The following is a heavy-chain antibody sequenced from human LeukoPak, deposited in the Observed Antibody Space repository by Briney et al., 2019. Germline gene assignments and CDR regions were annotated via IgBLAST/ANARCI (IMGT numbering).Heavy chain of an antibody. D-gene: IGHD3-3*01. CDR2: ISYDGSNK. Sequence: GRSLRLSCAASGFTFSSYAMHWVRQAPGKGLEWVAVISYDGSNKYYADSVKGRFTISRDNSKNTLYLQMNSLRAEDTAVYYCARDLGGYDFWSGSLDYWGQEPWSPSPQ. V-gene: IGHV3-30*01. CDR1: GFTFSSYA. CDR3: ARDLGGYDFWSGSLDY. J-gene: IGHJ4*01.